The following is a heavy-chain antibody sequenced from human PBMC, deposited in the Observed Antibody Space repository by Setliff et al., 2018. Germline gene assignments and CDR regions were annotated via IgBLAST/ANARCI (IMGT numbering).Heavy chain of an antibody. D-gene: IGHD6-19*01. Sequence: SETLSLTCAASGGSFSDYYWTWIRQPPGKELEWIGEINHSASTNYNPSLKSRVTISIDTSKDQFSLKLISMTAADTAVYYCARGRAGHSGHWGQGTLVTVSS. CDR3: ARGRAGHSGH. CDR2: INHSAST. J-gene: IGHJ4*02. V-gene: IGHV4-34*01. CDR1: GGSFSDYY.